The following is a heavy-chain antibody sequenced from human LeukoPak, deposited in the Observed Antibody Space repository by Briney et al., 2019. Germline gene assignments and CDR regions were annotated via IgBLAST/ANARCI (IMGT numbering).Heavy chain of an antibody. J-gene: IGHJ4*02. Sequence: GGSLRLSCTVSGFTVSSNSMSWVRQAPGKGLEWVSFIYSDNTHYSDSVKGRFTISRDNSKNTLYLQMNSLRAEDTAMYYCARRAGAYSHPYDYWGQGTLVTVSS. D-gene: IGHD4/OR15-4a*01. CDR2: IYSDNT. CDR1: GFTVSSNS. CDR3: ARRAGAYSHPYDY. V-gene: IGHV3-53*01.